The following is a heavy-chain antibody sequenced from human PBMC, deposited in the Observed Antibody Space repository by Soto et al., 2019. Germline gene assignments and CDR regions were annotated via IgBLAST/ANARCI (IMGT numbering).Heavy chain of an antibody. V-gene: IGHV3-72*01. Sequence: VGSLRLSCAASGFTFSDHYMDWVRQAPGKGLEWVGRTRNKANSYTTEYAASVKGRFTISRDDSKNSLYLQMNSLKTEDTAVYYCASISIAVAGTESTDYWGQGTLVTVSS. CDR2: TRNKANSYTT. CDR3: ASISIAVAGTESTDY. J-gene: IGHJ4*02. CDR1: GFTFSDHY. D-gene: IGHD6-19*01.